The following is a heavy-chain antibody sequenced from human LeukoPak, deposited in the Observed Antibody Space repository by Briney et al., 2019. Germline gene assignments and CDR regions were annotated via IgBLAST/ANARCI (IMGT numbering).Heavy chain of an antibody. Sequence: GGSLRLSCAASGFTFSSYSMNWVRQAPGKGLEWVSSISSSSYIYYADSVKGRFTISRDNAKNSLYLQMNSLRAEDTAVYYCAREGDCSSTSCYPTYAEYFQHWGQGTLVTVSS. V-gene: IGHV3-21*01. J-gene: IGHJ1*01. CDR2: ISSSSYI. CDR1: GFTFSSYS. D-gene: IGHD2-2*01. CDR3: AREGDCSSTSCYPTYAEYFQH.